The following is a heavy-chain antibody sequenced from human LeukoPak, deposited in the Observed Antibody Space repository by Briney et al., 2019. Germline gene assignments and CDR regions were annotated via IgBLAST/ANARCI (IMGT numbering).Heavy chain of an antibody. CDR1: GFTFIGHN. CDR2: ISSSGSTI. J-gene: IGHJ3*02. V-gene: IGHV3-48*04. Sequence: GGSLRLSCAASGFTFIGHNMNWVRQAPGKGLEWVSYISSSGSTIYYADSVKGRFTISRDNAKNSLYLQMNSLRAEDTAVYYCAREGVGGRGWSWDAFDIWGQGTMVTVSS. CDR3: AREGVGGRGWSWDAFDI. D-gene: IGHD2-15*01.